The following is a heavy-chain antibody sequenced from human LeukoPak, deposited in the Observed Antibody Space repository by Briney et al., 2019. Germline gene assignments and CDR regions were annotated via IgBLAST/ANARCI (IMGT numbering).Heavy chain of an antibody. D-gene: IGHD2-2*02. V-gene: IGHV1-69*13. Sequence: SVKVSCKASGGTFGSYAISWVRQAPGQGLEWMGGIILIFGTANYAQKFQGRVTVTADESTSTAYMELSSLRSEDTAVYYCARGGGPILGYCSSTSCYMDYWGQGTLVTVSS. CDR2: IILIFGTA. CDR3: ARGGGPILGYCSSTSCYMDY. J-gene: IGHJ4*02. CDR1: GGTFGSYA.